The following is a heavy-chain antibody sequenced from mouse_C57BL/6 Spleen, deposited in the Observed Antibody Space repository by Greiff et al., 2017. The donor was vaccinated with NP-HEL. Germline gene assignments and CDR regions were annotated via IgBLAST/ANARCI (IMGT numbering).Heavy chain of an antibody. J-gene: IGHJ2*01. CDR1: GYTFTSYW. D-gene: IGHD1-1*02. CDR2: IDPSDSET. CDR3: ARGVGRRDYFDY. Sequence: VQLQQSGAELVRPGSSVKLSCKASGYTFTSYWMHWVKQRPIQGLEWIGNIDPSDSETHYNQKFKDKATLTVDKSSSTAYMQLSSLTSEDSAVYYCARGVGRRDYFDYWGQGTTLTVSS. V-gene: IGHV1-52*01.